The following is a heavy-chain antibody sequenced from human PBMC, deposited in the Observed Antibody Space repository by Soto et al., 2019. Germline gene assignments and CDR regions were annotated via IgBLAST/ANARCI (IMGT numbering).Heavy chain of an antibody. Sequence: SETLSLTLTVSGSSITSIGYHWGRIRQPPGKGLEWIGSMFDGVSTYYKPSLKSRVTVSVDTSKNQFSLNLRSVTAADTAVYYCARLPSRHLVDYWGQGSLVTVTS. CDR2: MFDGVST. D-gene: IGHD3-3*02. V-gene: IGHV4-39*01. J-gene: IGHJ4*02. CDR3: ARLPSRHLVDY. CDR1: GSSITSIGYH.